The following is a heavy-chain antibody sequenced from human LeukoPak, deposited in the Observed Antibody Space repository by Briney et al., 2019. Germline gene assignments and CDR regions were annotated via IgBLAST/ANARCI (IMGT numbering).Heavy chain of an antibody. CDR3: ARESAAGTWFYYYYMDV. CDR1: GGSFSGYY. V-gene: IGHV4-34*01. CDR2: INHSGST. J-gene: IGHJ6*03. Sequence: SETLSLTCAVYGGSFSGYYWSWIRQPPGKGLEWIGEINHSGSTNYNPSLKSRVTISVDTSENQFSLKLSSVTAADTAVYYCARESAAGTWFYYYYMDVWGKGTTVTVSS. D-gene: IGHD6-13*01.